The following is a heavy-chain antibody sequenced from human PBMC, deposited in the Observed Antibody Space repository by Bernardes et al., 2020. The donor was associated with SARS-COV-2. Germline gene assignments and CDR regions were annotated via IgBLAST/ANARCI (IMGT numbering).Heavy chain of an antibody. CDR3: ARDSGYFDSSSYNYYYFGMDV. J-gene: IGHJ6*02. V-gene: IGHV3-66*02. Sequence: GGSLRLSCVASGFTVTTDHMNWVRQAPGKGLEWVSVVDSGGSTYYADSVKGRFTISRDKFKNTVYLQMNSLRAEDTAVYYCARDSGYFDSSSYNYYYFGMDVWGQGTTVTVSS. CDR1: GFTVTTDH. D-gene: IGHD3-22*01. CDR2: VDSGGST.